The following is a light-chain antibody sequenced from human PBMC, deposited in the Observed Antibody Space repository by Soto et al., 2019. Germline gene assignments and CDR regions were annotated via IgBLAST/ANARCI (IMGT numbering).Light chain of an antibody. V-gene: IGKV3-11*01. Sequence: EIVLTQSPATLSLSPGERATLCCRASQSVSSYLAWYQQKPGQAPRLLIYDASSRATGIPARFSGSGSGTDFTLTISSLEPEDFAVYYCQQRSNWLFGGGTKVEIK. CDR1: QSVSSY. CDR2: DAS. J-gene: IGKJ4*01. CDR3: QQRSNWL.